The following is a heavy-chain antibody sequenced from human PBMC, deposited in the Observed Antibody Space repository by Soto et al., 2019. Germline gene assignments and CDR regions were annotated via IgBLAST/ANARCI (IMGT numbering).Heavy chain of an antibody. V-gene: IGHV3-21*01. CDR2: ISSSSSYI. J-gene: IGHJ6*02. D-gene: IGHD6-19*01. CDR3: ARDPSSGFMDV. Sequence: GGSLRLSCAASGFTFSSYSMNWVRQAPGKGLEWVSSISSSSSYIYYADSVKGRFTISRDNAKNSLYLQMNSLRAEDTAVYYCARDPSSGFMDVWGQGTTVTVSS. CDR1: GFTFSSYS.